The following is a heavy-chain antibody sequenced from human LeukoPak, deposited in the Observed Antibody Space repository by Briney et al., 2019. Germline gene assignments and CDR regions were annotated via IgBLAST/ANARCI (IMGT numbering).Heavy chain of an antibody. D-gene: IGHD3-16*02. CDR3: ARDDVWGSYRYTRRINWFDP. Sequence: PGGSLRLSCAASGFTFSTYSMNWVRQAPGKGLEWVSYIGSSGSPIYYADSVKGRYTISRDNAKNSLYLQMNSLRAEDTAVYYCARDDVWGSYRYTRRINWFDPWGQGTLVTVSS. J-gene: IGHJ5*02. CDR2: IGSSGSPI. CDR1: GFTFSTYS. V-gene: IGHV3-48*04.